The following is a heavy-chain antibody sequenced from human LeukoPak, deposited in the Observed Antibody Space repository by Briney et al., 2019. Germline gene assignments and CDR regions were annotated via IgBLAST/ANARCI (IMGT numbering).Heavy chain of an antibody. CDR2: IKRDGSEK. J-gene: IGHJ4*02. CDR3: ARDGFGTGSN. CDR1: GFTFSSYW. Sequence: GGSLRLSCAASGFTFSSYWMTWVRQAPGKGLEWVANIKRDGSEKHYVDSVKGRFTISRDNAKNSMFLQMNSLRAEDTAVYYCARDGFGTGSNWGQGTLVTVSS. V-gene: IGHV3-7*03. D-gene: IGHD3-16*01.